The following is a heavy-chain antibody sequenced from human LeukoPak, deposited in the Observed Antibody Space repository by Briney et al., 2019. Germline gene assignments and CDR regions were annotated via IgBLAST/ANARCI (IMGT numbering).Heavy chain of an antibody. CDR1: GFTFSIHG. CDR3: ARDSGSLRYHD. V-gene: IGHV3-23*01. Sequence: GGSLRLSCAVSGFTFSIHGMNWVPQAPGKGLEWGSGIGGSSIGHCTHYADAVKGLFTISRDNSKNMVYLQMDNLRAEDTALYSCARDSGSLRYHDWGQGALVTVSS. CDR2: IGGSSIGHCT. D-gene: IGHD3-9*01. J-gene: IGHJ4*02.